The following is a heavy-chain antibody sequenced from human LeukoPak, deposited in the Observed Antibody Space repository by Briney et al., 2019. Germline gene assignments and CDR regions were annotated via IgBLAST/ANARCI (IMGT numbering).Heavy chain of an antibody. J-gene: IGHJ6*02. D-gene: IGHD6-19*01. CDR3: AKDSDTSGFFRHGMDV. V-gene: IGHV3-30*18. Sequence: GGSLRLSCAASGFTFNDYGMHWVRQAPGKGLEWVALISNNEDEKYYADSVKGRFTISRDNSKNTFFLQMNSLRADDTGVYYCAKDSDTSGFFRHGMDVWGQGTRVTVSS. CDR2: ISNNEDEK. CDR1: GFTFNDYG.